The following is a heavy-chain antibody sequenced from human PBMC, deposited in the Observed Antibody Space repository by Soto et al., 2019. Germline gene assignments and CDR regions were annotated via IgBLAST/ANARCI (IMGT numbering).Heavy chain of an antibody. CDR1: GGSFSTYS. CDR3: ARGARAAFVS. CDR2: IIPGGGV. D-gene: IGHD6-25*01. Sequence: QVQLQQWGAGLLKPSQTQSITCAVYGGSFSTYSWSWIRQSPGKGLEWIGEIIPGGGVNYSPALKSRVSISIDTSKIHFSLNLTSVTAADTAVYFCARGARAAFVSWGQGTRVTVSS. V-gene: IGHV4-34*02. J-gene: IGHJ5*02.